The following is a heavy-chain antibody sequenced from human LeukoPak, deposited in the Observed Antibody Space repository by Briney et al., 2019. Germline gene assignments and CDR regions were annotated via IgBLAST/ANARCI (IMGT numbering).Heavy chain of an antibody. CDR1: GFTFSSYD. J-gene: IGHJ6*02. V-gene: IGHV3-13*01. CDR2: IGTAGDT. D-gene: IGHD5-18*01. CDR3: ARASGYSYGSNVYYGMDV. Sequence: GGSLRLSCAASGFTFSSYDMHWVRQATGKGLEWVSAIGTAGDTYYPGSVKGRFTISRENAKNSLYLQMNSLRAGDTAVYYCARASGYSYGSNVYYGMDVWGQGTTVTVSS.